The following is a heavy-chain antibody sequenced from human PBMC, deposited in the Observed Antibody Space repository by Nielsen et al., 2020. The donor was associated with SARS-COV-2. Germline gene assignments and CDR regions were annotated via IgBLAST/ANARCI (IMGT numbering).Heavy chain of an antibody. CDR2: IDWDDDK. CDR3: ARSPYSDAFDI. J-gene: IGHJ3*02. Sequence: SGPTLVQPTQTLTLTCTFSGFSLSTSGMRVSWIRQPPGKALEWLARIDWDDDKFYSTSLKTRLTISKDTSKNQVVLTMTNMDPVDTTTYYCARSPYSDAFDIWGQGTMVTVSS. V-gene: IGHV2-70*04. CDR1: GFSLSTSGMR. D-gene: IGHD2-21*01.